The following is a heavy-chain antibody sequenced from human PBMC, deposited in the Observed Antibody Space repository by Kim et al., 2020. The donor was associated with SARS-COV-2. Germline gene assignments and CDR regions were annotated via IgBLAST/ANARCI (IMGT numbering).Heavy chain of an antibody. V-gene: IGHV4-59*08. CDR1: GGSISSYY. J-gene: IGHJ5*02. Sequence: SETLSLTCTVSGGSISSYYWSWIRQPPGKGLEWIGYIYYSGSNNYNPYLKSRVTISVDTSKNRFSLKLSAVTAADTAVYYCARHEAPGDSGSYSDDYWFDPWGQGTLVTVSS. D-gene: IGHD1-26*01. CDR2: IYYSGSN. CDR3: ARHEAPGDSGSYSDDYWFDP.